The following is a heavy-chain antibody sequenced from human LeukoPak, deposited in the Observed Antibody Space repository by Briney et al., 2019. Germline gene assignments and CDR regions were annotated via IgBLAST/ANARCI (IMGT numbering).Heavy chain of an antibody. CDR2: IYSSGST. CDR3: AKSGGYGLIDY. Sequence: SGTLSLTCAVSGGSISSSNWWTWVRQPPGKGLEWIGSIYSSGSTYYNSSLKSRVTISIDTSKNQVSLKMSSVTAADTAVYYCAKSGGYGLIDYWGQGTLVTVSS. J-gene: IGHJ4*01. CDR1: GGSISSSNW. V-gene: IGHV4-4*02. D-gene: IGHD6-25*01.